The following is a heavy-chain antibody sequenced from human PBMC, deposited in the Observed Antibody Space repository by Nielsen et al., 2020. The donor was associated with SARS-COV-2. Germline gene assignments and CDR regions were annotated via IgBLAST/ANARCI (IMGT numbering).Heavy chain of an antibody. J-gene: IGHJ6*02. CDR2: ISGSGGST. D-gene: IGHD3-22*01. Sequence: WIRQPPGKGLEWVSAISGSGGSTYYADSVKGRFTISRDNSKNTLYLQMNSLRAEDTAVYYCARDLAYDSSGYYHPYYYGMDVWGQGTTVTVSS. CDR3: ARDLAYDSSGYYHPYYYGMDV. V-gene: IGHV3-23*01.